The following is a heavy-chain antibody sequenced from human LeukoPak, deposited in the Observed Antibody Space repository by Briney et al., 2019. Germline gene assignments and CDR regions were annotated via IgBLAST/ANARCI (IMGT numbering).Heavy chain of an antibody. D-gene: IGHD3-9*01. V-gene: IGHV3-23*01. CDR3: AKAKGVYYDILTGYYPFDY. CDR2: ISGSGGST. CDR1: RFTYRRYA. Sequence: GGSLRLSCAASRFTYRRYALSWLREAPGKGLECVSGISGSGGSTYYADSVKGRFTISRDNSKNTLYLQMNNLRAEDTAVYYCAKAKGVYYDILTGYYPFDYWGQGTLVTVSS. J-gene: IGHJ4*02.